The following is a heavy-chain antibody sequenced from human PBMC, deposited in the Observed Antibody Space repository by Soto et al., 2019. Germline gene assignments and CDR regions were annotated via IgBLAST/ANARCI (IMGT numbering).Heavy chain of an antibody. CDR1: GGSISSGDYY. D-gene: IGHD3-10*01. J-gene: IGHJ4*02. V-gene: IGHV4-30-4*01. CDR2: IYYSGST. CDR3: ASRKSSPYFDY. Sequence: QVQLQESGPGLVKPSQTLSLTCTVSGGSISSGDYYWSWISQPPGKGLEWIGYIYYSGSTYYNPSLKSRVTISVDTSNTQFTLKLSSVTAAATAVYYCASRKSSPYFDYWGQGTLVTVSS.